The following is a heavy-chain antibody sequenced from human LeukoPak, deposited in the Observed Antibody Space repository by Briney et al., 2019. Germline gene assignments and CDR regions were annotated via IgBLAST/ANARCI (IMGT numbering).Heavy chain of an antibody. CDR3: ARALSD. D-gene: IGHD2-21*01. J-gene: IGHJ4*02. Sequence: GGSLRLSCAASGFTFNNFWMHWVRQAPGKGLEWAANINQDGSQKYYVDSVRGRFSISRDNAKNSLYLQMNSLRAEDTALYYCARALSDWGQGTLVTVSS. V-gene: IGHV3-7*03. CDR1: GFTFNNFW. CDR2: INQDGSQK.